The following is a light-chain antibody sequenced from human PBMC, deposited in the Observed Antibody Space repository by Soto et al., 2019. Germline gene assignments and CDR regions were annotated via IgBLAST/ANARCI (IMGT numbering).Light chain of an antibody. CDR2: GVS. Sequence: QSALTQPASVSGSPGQSITISGTGTITDIGAYNYVSWYQQHPGKAPKLPIYGVSSRPSGVSNRFSGSKSGNAAYLTISGLQADDEAEYYCSSYTSSITPYVFGTGTKVTVL. CDR3: SSYTSSITPYV. CDR1: ITDIGAYNY. V-gene: IGLV2-14*01. J-gene: IGLJ1*01.